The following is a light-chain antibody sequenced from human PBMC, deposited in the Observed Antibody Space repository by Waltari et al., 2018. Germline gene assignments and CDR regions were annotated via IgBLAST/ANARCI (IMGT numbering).Light chain of an antibody. CDR1: QDITSY. Sequence: DIQMTQSPSSLSTSVGDRVTISCRASQDITSYLNWYQQKAGKAPKLFITFGSTLQSGVSSRFSGRGSGTDFTLTITNVQPEDAAYYYCQLSYTTPHTFGQGTKVEIK. J-gene: IGKJ2*01. V-gene: IGKV1-39*01. CDR3: QLSYTTPHT. CDR2: FGS.